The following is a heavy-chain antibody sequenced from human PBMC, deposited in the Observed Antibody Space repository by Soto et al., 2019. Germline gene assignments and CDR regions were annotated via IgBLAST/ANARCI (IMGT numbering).Heavy chain of an antibody. D-gene: IGHD3-10*01. CDR1: GYTFTSYD. CDR3: ARGSRVRGAKINPMSYMDV. J-gene: IGHJ6*03. Sequence: ASVKVSCKASGYTFTSYDINWMRQATGQGLEWMGWMNPNSGNTGYAQKFQGRVTMTRNTSISTAYMELSSLRSEDTAVYYCARGSRVRGAKINPMSYMDVWGKGTTVTVSS. CDR2: MNPNSGNT. V-gene: IGHV1-8*01.